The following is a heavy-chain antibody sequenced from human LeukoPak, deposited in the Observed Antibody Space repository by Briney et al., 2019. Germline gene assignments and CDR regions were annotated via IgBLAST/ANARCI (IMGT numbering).Heavy chain of an antibody. CDR1: GFTFISYA. CDR3: ARSRYSGYSASATSPTDY. D-gene: IGHD3-22*01. Sequence: GGSLRLSCAASGFTFISYAIHWVRQAPGKGLEWVAVISFHGTDSFYADSVKGRFTISRDNSKNTLYLQMNNLRAEDTAVYYCARSRYSGYSASATSPTDYWGQGTLVTVSS. J-gene: IGHJ4*02. V-gene: IGHV3-30*04. CDR2: ISFHGTDS.